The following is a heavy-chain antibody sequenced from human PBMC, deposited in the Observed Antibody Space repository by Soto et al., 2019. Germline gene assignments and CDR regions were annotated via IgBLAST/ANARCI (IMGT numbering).Heavy chain of an antibody. CDR2: ISTYNGDT. Sequence: ASVKVSCKTSGYTFNTYGVTWVRQAPGQGLEWIGWISTYNGDTNYAQSVQGRVTMTTDTSTSTAYMELRSLRSDDTAVYYCAREWVDTAQFDYWGQGTLVTVSS. CDR1: GYTFNTYG. V-gene: IGHV1-18*01. D-gene: IGHD5-18*01. CDR3: AREWVDTAQFDY. J-gene: IGHJ4*02.